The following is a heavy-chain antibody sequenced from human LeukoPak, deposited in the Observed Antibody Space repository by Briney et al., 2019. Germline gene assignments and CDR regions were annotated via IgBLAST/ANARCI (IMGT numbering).Heavy chain of an antibody. Sequence: AGGSLRLSCAASGFIFSSYAMHWVRQAPGKGLEWVAVISYDGSNKYYSDSVQGRFTISRDNAKNSLYLQMNSLRAEDTAVYYCARAISGPYDYWGQGTLVTVSS. J-gene: IGHJ4*02. V-gene: IGHV3-30*04. CDR3: ARAISGPYDY. CDR1: GFIFSSYA. D-gene: IGHD3-10*01. CDR2: ISYDGSNK.